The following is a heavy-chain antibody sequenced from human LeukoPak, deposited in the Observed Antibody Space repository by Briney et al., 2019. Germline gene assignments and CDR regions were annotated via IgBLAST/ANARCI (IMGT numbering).Heavy chain of an antibody. D-gene: IGHD1-14*01. CDR2: ISGSGGST. CDR3: AKDYSMRYMYFQD. Sequence: GGSLRLPCAASGFTFSSYAMSWVRQAPGKGLEWVSVISGSGGSTYYADSVKGRFTISRDNSKNPLYLQMNSLRAEDTALYYCAKDYSMRYMYFQDWGQGTLVSASS. CDR1: GFTFSSYA. J-gene: IGHJ1*01. V-gene: IGHV3-23*01.